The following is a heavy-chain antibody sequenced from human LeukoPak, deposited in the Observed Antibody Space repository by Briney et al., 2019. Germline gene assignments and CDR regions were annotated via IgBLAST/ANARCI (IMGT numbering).Heavy chain of an antibody. Sequence: GGSLRLSCAASGFTFDDYAMHWVRQAPGKGLEWVSGISWNSGSIGYADSVKGRFTISRDNAKNTLYLQMNSLRAEDTAVYYCAKEPGIAVAGPGFDPWGQGTLVTVSS. CDR1: GFTFDDYA. V-gene: IGHV3-9*01. CDR3: AKEPGIAVAGPGFDP. D-gene: IGHD6-19*01. CDR2: ISWNSGSI. J-gene: IGHJ5*02.